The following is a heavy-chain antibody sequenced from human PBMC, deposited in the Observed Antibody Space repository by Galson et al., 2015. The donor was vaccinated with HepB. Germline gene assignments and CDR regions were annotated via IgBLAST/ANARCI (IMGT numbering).Heavy chain of an antibody. CDR3: ASSISMVRGVINRNDY. CDR2: IIPIFGTA. J-gene: IGHJ4*02. CDR1: GGTFSSYA. V-gene: IGHV1-69*13. D-gene: IGHD3-10*01. Sequence: SVKVSCKASGGTFSSYAISWVRQAPGQGLEWMGGIIPIFGTANYAQKFQGRVTITADESTSTAYMELSSLRSEDTAVYYCASSISMVRGVINRNDYWGQGTLVTVSS.